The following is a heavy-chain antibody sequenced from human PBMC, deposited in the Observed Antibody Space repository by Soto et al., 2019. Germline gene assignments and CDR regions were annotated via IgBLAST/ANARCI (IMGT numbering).Heavy chain of an antibody. Sequence: KPSETLSLTCTVSGGSISSSSYYWGWIRQPPGKGLEWIGSIYYSGGTYYNPSLKSRVTISVDTSKNQFSLKLSSVTAADTAVYYCATRTRYGSTDYYYYGMDVWGQGTTVTSP. CDR3: ATRTRYGSTDYYYYGMDV. V-gene: IGHV4-39*01. D-gene: IGHD3-10*01. J-gene: IGHJ6*02. CDR1: GGSISSSSYY. CDR2: IYYSGGT.